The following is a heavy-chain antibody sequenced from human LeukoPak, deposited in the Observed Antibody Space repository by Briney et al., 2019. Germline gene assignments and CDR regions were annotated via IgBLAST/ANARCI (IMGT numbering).Heavy chain of an antibody. CDR3: AREGEGSWFDP. J-gene: IGHJ5*02. CDR1: GFTVSSNY. V-gene: IGHV3-53*01. CDR2: IYSGGST. Sequence: GGSLRLSCAASGFTVSSNYMSWVRQAPGKGLEWVSVIYSGGSTYYADSVKGRSTISRDNSKNTLYLQMNSLRAEDTAVYYCAREGEGSWFDPWGQGTLVTVSS. D-gene: IGHD3-16*01.